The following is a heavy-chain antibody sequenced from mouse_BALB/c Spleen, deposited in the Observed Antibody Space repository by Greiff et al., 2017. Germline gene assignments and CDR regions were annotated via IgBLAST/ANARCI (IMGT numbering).Heavy chain of an antibody. CDR1: GFPFSSYW. J-gene: IGHJ4*01. CDR3: ARRGYYYAMDY. Sequence: VHLVESGAELMKPGASVKISCKATGFPFSSYWIEWVHQRPGHGLEWFGEILLGSGSTNYNENLKGKATFTASTSSNTASMQLSSLTSEDSAVFYCARRGYYYAMDYWGQGTSVTVSS. CDR2: ILLGSGST. V-gene: IGHV1-9*01.